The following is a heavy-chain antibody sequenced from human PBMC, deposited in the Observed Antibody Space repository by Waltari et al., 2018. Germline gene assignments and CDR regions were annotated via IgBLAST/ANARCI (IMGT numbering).Heavy chain of an antibody. CDR1: GFAFGSYW. V-gene: IGHV3-74*01. J-gene: IGHJ4*02. CDR2: IDNDGSGT. Sequence: EVRLEESGGGLVQPGGSLRLPCAASGFAFGSYWMHWVRQAPGKWLVWVSRIDNDGSGTTYADSVMGRFTISRDNAKNTVYLEMNSLRAEDTAVYYCSRSPAGYSRSDYWGQGTLVTVSS. D-gene: IGHD5-18*01. CDR3: SRSPAGYSRSDY.